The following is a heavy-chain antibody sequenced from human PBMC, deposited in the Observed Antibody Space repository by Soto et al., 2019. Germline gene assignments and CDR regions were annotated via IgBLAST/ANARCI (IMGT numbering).Heavy chain of an antibody. Sequence: QVQLQESGPGLVNPSGTLSLTCAVSGGSITSNWWSWVRQPPGKGLEWIGEIYHNGRFNYNPSLRSRLTVAIYKSKYQLSLNLTSVAAADTAVHYCVRNDWYRLDPGGPGTLVTVSS. D-gene: IGHD3-9*01. CDR3: VRNDWYRLDP. CDR1: GGSITSNW. J-gene: IGHJ5*02. CDR2: IYHNGRF. V-gene: IGHV4-4*02.